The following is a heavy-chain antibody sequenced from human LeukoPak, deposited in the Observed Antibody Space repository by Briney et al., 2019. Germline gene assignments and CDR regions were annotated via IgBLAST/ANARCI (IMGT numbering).Heavy chain of an antibody. J-gene: IGHJ4*03. Sequence: VGSLRVSRAASGFTFSRYGMHWVRQAPGKGLEWVAVIWYDGSNEYYADSVKGRFTIFRDNSRNTLHLQMNSLRAEDTAVYYCARPLVGDALDYWGKGTIVSVSS. CDR1: GFTFSRYG. CDR2: IWYDGSNE. CDR3: ARPLVGDALDY. V-gene: IGHV3-33*01. D-gene: IGHD1-26*01.